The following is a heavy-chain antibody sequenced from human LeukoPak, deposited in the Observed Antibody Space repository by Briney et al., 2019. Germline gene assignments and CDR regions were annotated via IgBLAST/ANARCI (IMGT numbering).Heavy chain of an antibody. CDR1: GYTFTGNY. CDR3: ARDFGDSSGYLVDN. V-gene: IGHV1-2*02. CDR2: INPNSGGT. Sequence: ASVKVSCKASGYTFTGNYIHWVRQAHGQGLEWMGWINPNSGGTNYAQKFQGRVTMTRDTSISTAYMELSRLRSDDTAIYYCARDFGDSSGYLVDNWGQGTLVTVSS. D-gene: IGHD3-22*01. J-gene: IGHJ4*02.